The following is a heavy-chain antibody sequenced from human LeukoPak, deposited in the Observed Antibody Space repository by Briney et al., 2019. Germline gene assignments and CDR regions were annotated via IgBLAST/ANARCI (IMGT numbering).Heavy chain of an antibody. Sequence: GGSLRLSCAASGFTFSSYGMHWVRQAPGKGLEWVAVIWYDGSNKYYADSVKGRFTISRDNSKNTLYLQMNSLRAEDTAVYYCAKDFRDWSYATSPDYWGQGTLVTVSS. CDR1: GFTFSSYG. CDR2: IWYDGSNK. D-gene: IGHD2-2*01. CDR3: AKDFRDWSYATSPDY. J-gene: IGHJ4*02. V-gene: IGHV3-30*02.